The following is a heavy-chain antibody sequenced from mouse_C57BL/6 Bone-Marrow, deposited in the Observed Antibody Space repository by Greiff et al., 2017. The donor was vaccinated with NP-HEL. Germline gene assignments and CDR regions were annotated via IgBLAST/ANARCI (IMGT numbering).Heavy chain of an antibody. J-gene: IGHJ2*01. V-gene: IGHV1-81*01. Sequence: VKLQESGAELARPGASVKLSCKASGYTFTSYGISWVKQRTGPGLEWIGEIYPRSGNTYYNEKFKGKATLTADKSSSTAYMELRSLTSEDSAVYFCARQTTVVYFDYWGQGTTLTVSS. CDR2: IYPRSGNT. CDR1: GYTFTSYG. D-gene: IGHD1-1*01. CDR3: ARQTTVVYFDY.